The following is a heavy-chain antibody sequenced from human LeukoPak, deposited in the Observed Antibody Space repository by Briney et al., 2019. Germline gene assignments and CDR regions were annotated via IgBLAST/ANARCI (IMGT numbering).Heavy chain of an antibody. Sequence: ASVKVSCKASGYTFTNYGLSWVRQAPGQGLEWMGWISTYNGNSNYAQKLQDRVTMTTDTSTTTAYMDLRSLRSDDTGVYYCARAGGWAREDYKGDAFDIWGQGTMVTVSS. V-gene: IGHV1-18*01. J-gene: IGHJ3*02. D-gene: IGHD6-19*01. CDR1: GYTFTNYG. CDR3: ARAGGWAREDYKGDAFDI. CDR2: ISTYNGNS.